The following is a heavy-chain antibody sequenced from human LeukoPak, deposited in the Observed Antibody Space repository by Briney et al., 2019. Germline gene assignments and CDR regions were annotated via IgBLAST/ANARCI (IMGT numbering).Heavy chain of an antibody. CDR1: GFTFSSYA. Sequence: GRSLRLSCAASGFTFSSYAMHWVRQAPGKGLEWVAVISYDGSNKYYADSVKGRFTISRDNSKNTLYLQMSSLRAEDTAVYYCVKGRGARLDYWGQGTLVTVFS. CDR3: VKGRGARLDY. V-gene: IGHV3-30*14. J-gene: IGHJ4*02. CDR2: ISYDGSNK.